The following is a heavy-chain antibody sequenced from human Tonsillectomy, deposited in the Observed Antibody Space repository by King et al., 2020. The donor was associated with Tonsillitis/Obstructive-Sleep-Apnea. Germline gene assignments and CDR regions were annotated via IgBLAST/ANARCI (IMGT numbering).Heavy chain of an antibody. CDR3: SRSTEYSNFETY. CDR1: GGSISSGTYY. D-gene: IGHD4-11*01. CDR2: ISYSGNT. J-gene: IGHJ4*02. V-gene: IGHV4-31*03. Sequence: PLQESGPGLVKPSQTLSLTCTVSGGSISSGTYYWGWYRKHPGKGPEWIGVISYSGNTFYNPSLKSRVTISVEASETQFSLSLKSVTVADTAVYYCSRSTEYSNFETYWGQGSLVTVS.